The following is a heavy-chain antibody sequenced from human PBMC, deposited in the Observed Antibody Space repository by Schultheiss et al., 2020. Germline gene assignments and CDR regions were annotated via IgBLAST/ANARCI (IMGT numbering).Heavy chain of an antibody. J-gene: IGHJ4*02. CDR2: INRNTDGGTA. CDR3: TTDLNWRSN. V-gene: IGHV3-15*01. D-gene: IGHD3-3*01. Sequence: GGSLRLSCAASGFTFTNAWMSWVRQAPGKGLEWVGHINRNTDGGTADYAAPVKGRFTISRDNAKNSLYLQMNSLRAEDTAIYYCTTDLNWRSNWGQGTLVTVSS. CDR1: GFTFTNAW.